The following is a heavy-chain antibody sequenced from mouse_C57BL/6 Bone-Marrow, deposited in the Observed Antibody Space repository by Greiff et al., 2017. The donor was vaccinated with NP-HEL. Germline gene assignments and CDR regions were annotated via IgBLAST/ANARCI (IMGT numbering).Heavy chain of an antibody. Sequence: QVQLQQPGAELVKPGASVKLSCKASGYTFTSYWMHWVKQRPGQGLEWIGMIHPNSGSTNYNEKFKSKATMTVDKSSSTAYMQLSSLTSEDSAVYYCARGTGGRGFAYWGQGTLVTVSA. CDR1: GYTFTSYW. CDR3: ARGTGGRGFAY. D-gene: IGHD4-1*01. CDR2: IHPNSGST. V-gene: IGHV1-64*01. J-gene: IGHJ3*01.